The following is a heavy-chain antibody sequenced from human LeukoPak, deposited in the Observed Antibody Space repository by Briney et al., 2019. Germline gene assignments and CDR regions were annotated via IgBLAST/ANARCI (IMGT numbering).Heavy chain of an antibody. CDR3: ARSVAGPFDY. Sequence: GGSLRLSCAASGFTFSRYWMSWVRQAPGKGLEWVSVIFSGGSTYYADSVKARFTISRDNSKNTLYLQMNSLRAEDTAVYYCARSVAGPFDYWGQGTLVTVSS. D-gene: IGHD6-19*01. CDR1: GFTFSRYW. V-gene: IGHV3-53*01. J-gene: IGHJ4*02. CDR2: IFSGGST.